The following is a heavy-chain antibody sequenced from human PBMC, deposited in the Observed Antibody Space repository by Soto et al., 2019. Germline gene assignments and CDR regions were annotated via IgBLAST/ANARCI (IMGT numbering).Heavy chain of an antibody. D-gene: IGHD3-3*01. CDR2: ISATGGGT. J-gene: IGHJ6*02. Sequence: PGGSLRLSCAASGFKFSNYAMSWVRQAPGKGLEWVSLISATGGGTYYADSVKGRFTASRDNSKNTLYLQMNSLRAEDTASYYCAKVIRDSREDNDFWSGSTRHYYGLDVWGQGTTVTVSS. CDR3: AKVIRDSREDNDFWSGSTRHYYGLDV. CDR1: GFKFSNYA. V-gene: IGHV3-23*01.